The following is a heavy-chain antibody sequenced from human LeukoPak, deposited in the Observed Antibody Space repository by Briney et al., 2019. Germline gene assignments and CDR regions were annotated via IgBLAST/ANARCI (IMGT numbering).Heavy chain of an antibody. J-gene: IGHJ4*02. D-gene: IGHD6-19*01. CDR2: ISSSGSTI. V-gene: IGHV3-48*03. CDR1: GFTFSSYE. Sequence: GGSLRLSCAASGFTFSSYEMNWVRQAPGKGLEWVSYISSSGSTIYYADSVKGRFTISRDNAKNSLYLQMNSLRAEDTAVYYCARVSQSHSSGWDYWGQGTLVTVSS. CDR3: ARVSQSHSSGWDY.